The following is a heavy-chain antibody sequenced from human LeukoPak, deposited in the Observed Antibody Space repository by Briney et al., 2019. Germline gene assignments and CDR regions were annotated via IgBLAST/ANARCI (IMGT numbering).Heavy chain of an antibody. V-gene: IGHV3-23*01. CDR2: LSGSGGST. Sequence: RGSLRLSCAASGFTFSSNVMSWGRHAPRERLEWVSALSGSGGSTYYADSVKGRFTISRDNSKNTLYLQMNSLRAEDTAVYYCAKVFLAYSYGYFDYWGQGTLVTVSS. D-gene: IGHD5-18*01. CDR1: GFTFSSNV. J-gene: IGHJ4*02. CDR3: AKVFLAYSYGYFDY.